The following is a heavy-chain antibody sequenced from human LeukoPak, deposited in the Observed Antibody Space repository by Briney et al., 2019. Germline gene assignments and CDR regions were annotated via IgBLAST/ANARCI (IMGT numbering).Heavy chain of an antibody. CDR2: IYYSGST. J-gene: IGHJ5*02. V-gene: IGHV4-59*12. Sequence: SETLSLTCTVSGGSISSYYWSWIRQPPGKGLEWIGYIYYSGSTNYNPSLKSRVTISVDTSKNQFSLKLSSVTAADTAVYYCARMTTMVRGTTNWFDPWGQGTLVTVSS. CDR3: ARMTTMVRGTTNWFDP. CDR1: GGSISSYY. D-gene: IGHD3-10*01.